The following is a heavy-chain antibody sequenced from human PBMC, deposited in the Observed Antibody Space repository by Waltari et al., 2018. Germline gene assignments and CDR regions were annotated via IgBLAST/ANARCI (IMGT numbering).Heavy chain of an antibody. Sequence: EVQLAESGGGLIPPGGSLRLSCATSGFIFSHYEMNWVRQAPGKGLEWLSYISSSSSTIYYADSVKGRFTISRDNAKNSLYLQMNSLRAEDTAVYYCARVYFDYWGQGTLVTVSS. J-gene: IGHJ4*02. CDR2: ISSSSSTI. CDR3: ARVYFDY. V-gene: IGHV3-48*03. CDR1: GFIFSHYE.